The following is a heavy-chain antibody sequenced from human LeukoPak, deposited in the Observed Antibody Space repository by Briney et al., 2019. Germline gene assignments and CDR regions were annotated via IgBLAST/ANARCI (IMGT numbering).Heavy chain of an antibody. Sequence: GASVKVSYKASGYTFTSYGISWVRQAPGQGLEWMGWISAYNGNTNCAQKLQGRVTMTTDTSTSTAYMELRSLRSDDTAVYYCARDRLSIGVFDPWGQGTLVTVSS. V-gene: IGHV1-18*01. CDR1: GYTFTSYG. D-gene: IGHD3-10*01. J-gene: IGHJ5*02. CDR3: ARDRLSIGVFDP. CDR2: ISAYNGNT.